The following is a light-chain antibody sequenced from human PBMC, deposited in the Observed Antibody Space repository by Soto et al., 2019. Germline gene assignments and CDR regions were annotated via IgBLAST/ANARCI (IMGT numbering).Light chain of an antibody. V-gene: IGLV2-14*01. CDR1: ASDIGGYDF. Sequence: QSALTQPASVSGSPGQSITISCAGSASDIGGYDFVSWYQQHPGKAPQLLIYEVHKRPSGVSDRFYGSKSGNTASLTISRLQAEDEAHYYCSSYTTAYTQVFGGGTKVTVL. J-gene: IGLJ2*01. CDR3: SSYTTAYTQV. CDR2: EVH.